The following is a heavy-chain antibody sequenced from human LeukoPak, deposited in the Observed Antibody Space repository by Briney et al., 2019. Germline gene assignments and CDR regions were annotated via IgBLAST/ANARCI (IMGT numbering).Heavy chain of an antibody. CDR2: IYPGDSAT. D-gene: IGHD6-13*01. CDR1: GFRFTSYW. V-gene: IGHV5-51*01. CDR3: ARAHSSSHFL. J-gene: IGHJ4*02. Sequence: GGALQISFKGSGFRFTSYWIGWVRPIPGKGPGWMWIIYPGDSATRYSPSFQRQVTISADKSISTAYQQWSSLKASDTAMYYCARAHSSSHFLWGQGTLVTVSS.